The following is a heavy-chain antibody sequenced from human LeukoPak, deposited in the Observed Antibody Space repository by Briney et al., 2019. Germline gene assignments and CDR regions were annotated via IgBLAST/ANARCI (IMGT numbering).Heavy chain of an antibody. D-gene: IGHD3-22*01. J-gene: IGHJ4*02. CDR3: ARGGGVVVVTYFDY. CDR1: GYSISSGYY. CDR2: IYHSGST. Sequence: PSETLSLTCAVSGYSISSGYYWGWIRQPPGKGLEWIGSIYHSGSTYYNPSLKSRVTISVDTSNNQFSLKLSSGTAADTAVYYCARGGGVVVVTYFDYWGQGTLVTVSS. V-gene: IGHV4-38-2*01.